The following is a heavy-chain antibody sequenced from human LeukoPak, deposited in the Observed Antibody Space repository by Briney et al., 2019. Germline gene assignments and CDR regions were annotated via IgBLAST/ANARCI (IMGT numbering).Heavy chain of an antibody. CDR1: GYSFTSYW. CDR2: IYPGDSDT. CDR3: ATRVSSSWDFDY. D-gene: IGHD6-6*01. V-gene: IGHV5-51*01. Sequence: GESLNISCKGSGYSFTSYWIGWVRQMPGKGLEWMGIIYPGDSDTRYSPSFQCQVTISADKSISTAYLQWSSVMASDTAMYYCATRVSSSWDFDYWGQGTLVTVSS. J-gene: IGHJ4*02.